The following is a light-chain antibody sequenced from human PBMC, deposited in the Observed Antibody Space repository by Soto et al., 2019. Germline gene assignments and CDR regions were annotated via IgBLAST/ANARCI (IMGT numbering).Light chain of an antibody. Sequence: ETVLTQSPGTLYLSPGERATLSCRASLTIRSNYLAWYRLTPGQAPRLRIYGASNKATGIADKFIGSGSGTDFTVIISGLADKHFAMYYCLEYGSSPRTFGQGTKVEIK. CDR2: GAS. CDR1: LTIRSNY. CDR3: LEYGSSPRT. V-gene: IGKV3-20*01. J-gene: IGKJ1*01.